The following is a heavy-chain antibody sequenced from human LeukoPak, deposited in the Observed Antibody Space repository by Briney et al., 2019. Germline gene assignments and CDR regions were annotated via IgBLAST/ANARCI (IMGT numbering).Heavy chain of an antibody. CDR3: ARRVGGYLDY. J-gene: IGHJ4*02. D-gene: IGHD3-16*01. V-gene: IGHV4-39*01. CDR2: VFYSGST. CDR1: GGSVSSSSYH. Sequence: SEPLSLTCTVSGGSVSSSSYHWGWIRQPPGKGLEWIGSVFYSGSTYYNPSLKSRVTISVDTSKNQFSLKLSSVTAADTAVYYCARRVGGYLDYWGQGTLVTVSS.